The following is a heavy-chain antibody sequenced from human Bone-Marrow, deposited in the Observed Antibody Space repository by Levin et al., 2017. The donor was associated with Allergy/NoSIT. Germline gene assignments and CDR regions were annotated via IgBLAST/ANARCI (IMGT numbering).Heavy chain of an antibody. J-gene: IGHJ6*02. Sequence: PSETLSLTCTVSGGSISSSSYYWGWIRQPPGKGLEWIGSIYYSGSTYYNPSLKSRVTISVDTSKNQFSLKLSSVTAADTAVYYCARDRWQQLDVWGQGTTVTVSS. D-gene: IGHD6-13*01. V-gene: IGHV4-39*07. CDR2: IYYSGST. CDR3: ARDRWQQLDV. CDR1: GGSISSSSYY.